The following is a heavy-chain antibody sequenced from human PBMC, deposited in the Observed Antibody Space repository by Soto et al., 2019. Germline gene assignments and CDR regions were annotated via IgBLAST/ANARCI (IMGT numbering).Heavy chain of an antibody. Sequence: GGSLRLSCAASGFTFSNAWMSWVRQAPGKGLEWVGRIKSKTDGGTTDYAAPVKGRFTISRDDSKNTLYLQMNSLKTEDTAVYYCTPDIVATLPFDYWGQGTLVTVSS. CDR2: IKSKTDGGTT. CDR1: GFTFSNAW. V-gene: IGHV3-15*01. J-gene: IGHJ4*02. D-gene: IGHD5-12*01. CDR3: TPDIVATLPFDY.